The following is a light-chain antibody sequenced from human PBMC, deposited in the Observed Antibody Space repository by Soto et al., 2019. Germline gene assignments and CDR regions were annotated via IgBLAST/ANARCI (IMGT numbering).Light chain of an antibody. CDR1: QSVSSNY. J-gene: IGKJ2*01. Sequence: EVVLTQSPGTLSLSPGERATLSCRASQSVSSNYFAWYQQKPGQAPRLLIFGSSDRATGIPDRFSGSGSGIDFTLTISRLEPEDFAVYYCQQYGSSPPYTFGQGTKLEIK. CDR3: QQYGSSPPYT. CDR2: GSS. V-gene: IGKV3-20*01.